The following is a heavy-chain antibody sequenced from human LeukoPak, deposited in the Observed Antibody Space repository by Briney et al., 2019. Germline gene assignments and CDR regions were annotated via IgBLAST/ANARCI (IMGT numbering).Heavy chain of an antibody. CDR1: GGSVSSYY. CDR2: IYTSGST. V-gene: IGHV4-4*07. D-gene: IGHD1-26*01. J-gene: IGHJ4*02. Sequence: SETLSLTCTVSGGSVSSYYWSWIRQPAGKGLAWIGRIYTSGSTNYNPSLKSRVTMSVDTSKNQFSLKLSSVTAADTAVYYCARGSGRTKYSGLMYYFDYWGQGTLVTVSS. CDR3: ARGSGRTKYSGLMYYFDY.